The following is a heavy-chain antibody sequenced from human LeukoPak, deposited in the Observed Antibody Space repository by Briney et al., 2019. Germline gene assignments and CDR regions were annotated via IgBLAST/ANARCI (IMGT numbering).Heavy chain of an antibody. CDR3: ARASYADW. V-gene: IGHV3-21*04. CDR1: GFTFSSYS. Sequence: SGGSLRLSCVASGFTFSSYSMNWVRQAPGKGLEWVSSISTSSSYIEYADSVKGRFTISRDNAKNSLYLQMNSLRAEDAGIYYCARASYADWWGQGTQVTVSS. CDR2: ISTSSSYI. D-gene: IGHD3-16*01. J-gene: IGHJ4*02.